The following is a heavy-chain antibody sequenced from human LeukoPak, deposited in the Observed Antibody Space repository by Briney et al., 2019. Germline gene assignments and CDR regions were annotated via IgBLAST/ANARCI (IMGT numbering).Heavy chain of an antibody. CDR3: ARDPSLGGGAI. CDR1: GFTFSNYV. Sequence: PGGSLRLSCAASGFTFSNYVMNWVRQAPGKGLEWVSSISSSSSYIYYADSVKGRFTISRDNAKNSLYLQMNSLRAEDTAVYYCARDPSLGGGAIWGQGTLVTVSS. J-gene: IGHJ4*02. D-gene: IGHD3-16*01. CDR2: ISSSSSYI. V-gene: IGHV3-21*01.